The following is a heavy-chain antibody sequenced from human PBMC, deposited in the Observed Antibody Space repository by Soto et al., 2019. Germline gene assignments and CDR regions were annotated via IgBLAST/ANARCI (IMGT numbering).Heavy chain of an antibody. CDR2: IYYSGST. V-gene: IGHV4-31*03. CDR1: GGSISSGGYY. D-gene: IGHD3-10*01. J-gene: IGHJ4*02. CDR3: AREEEYYGSGMGLDY. Sequence: QVQLQESGPGLVKPSQTLSLTCTVSGGSISSGGYYWSWIRQHPGKGLEWIGYIYYSGSTYYNPSLKGRVTISVATSKNQCSLKLSSVTAADTAVYYCAREEEYYGSGMGLDYWGQGTLVTVSS.